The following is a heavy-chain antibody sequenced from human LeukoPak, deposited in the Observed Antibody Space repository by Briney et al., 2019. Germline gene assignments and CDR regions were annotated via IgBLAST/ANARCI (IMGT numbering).Heavy chain of an antibody. Sequence: PSETLSLTCTVSGYSITSAYYWGWIRQPPGKGQEGIGSFFLKGSTYYNPSLKSRVTISVDTSKNQSSLTLSSVTAADTAVYYCARVARCTSCFDVDYWGQGTRVTVSS. CDR1: GYSITSAYY. CDR3: ARVARCTSCFDVDY. D-gene: IGHD2-2*01. J-gene: IGHJ4*02. CDR2: FFLKGST. V-gene: IGHV4-38-2*02.